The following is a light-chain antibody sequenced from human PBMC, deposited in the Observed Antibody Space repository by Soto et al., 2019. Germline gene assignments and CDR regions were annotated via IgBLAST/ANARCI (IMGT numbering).Light chain of an antibody. CDR1: QGIRNY. V-gene: IGKV1-27*01. Sequence: DIQLTQSPSFLSASVGDRVTITCRASQGIRNYLAWYQQRPGKAPELLIYGASTLQSGVPSRFSGSGSGTDFTLTISSLQPEDVATYYCQKYKSAPLTFGGGTKVDI. J-gene: IGKJ4*01. CDR2: GAS. CDR3: QKYKSAPLT.